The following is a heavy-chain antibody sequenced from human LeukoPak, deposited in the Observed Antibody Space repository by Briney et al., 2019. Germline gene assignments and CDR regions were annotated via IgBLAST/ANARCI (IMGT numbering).Heavy chain of an antibody. J-gene: IGHJ4*02. CDR1: GFTFSSYA. CDR2: ISGSGGST. V-gene: IGHV3-23*01. CDR3: ARDFDYGDYGGDY. Sequence: GGSLRLSCAASGFTFSSYAMSWVRQAPGKGLEWVSAISGSGGSTYYADSVKGRFTISRDNAKNTLYLQMNSLRVEDTAVYYCARDFDYGDYGGDYWGQGTLVTVSS. D-gene: IGHD4-17*01.